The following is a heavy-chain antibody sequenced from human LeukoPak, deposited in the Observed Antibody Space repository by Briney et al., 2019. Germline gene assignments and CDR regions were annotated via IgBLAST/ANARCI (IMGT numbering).Heavy chain of an antibody. D-gene: IGHD3-10*01. CDR2: INEDGSGK. J-gene: IGHJ4*02. V-gene: IGHV3-7*04. Sequence: GGFLRLSCAASGFTFSSYWMTWFRQAPGKGLEWVANINEDGSGKYYVDSVKGRFTISRDNAKNSLNLQMITLRAEDTAVYYCARDSSRDSGSSNDCWGQGTLVTVSS. CDR1: GFTFSSYW. CDR3: ARDSSRDSGSSNDC.